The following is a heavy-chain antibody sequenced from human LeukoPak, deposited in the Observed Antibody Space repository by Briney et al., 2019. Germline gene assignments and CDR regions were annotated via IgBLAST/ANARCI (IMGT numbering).Heavy chain of an antibody. Sequence: GGSLRLSCAASGFTFSSYGMHWVRQAPGKGLEWVAFIRYDGSNKYYADSVKGRFTISRDNSKNTLYLQMNSLRAEDTAVYYCANRGDIVVVPAATRAEYFQHWGQGTLVTVSS. J-gene: IGHJ1*01. CDR3: ANRGDIVVVPAATRAEYFQH. V-gene: IGHV3-30*02. CDR2: IRYDGSNK. D-gene: IGHD2-2*01. CDR1: GFTFSSYG.